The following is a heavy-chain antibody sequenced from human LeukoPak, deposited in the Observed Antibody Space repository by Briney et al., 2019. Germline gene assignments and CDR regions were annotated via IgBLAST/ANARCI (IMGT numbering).Heavy chain of an antibody. V-gene: IGHV1-2*02. CDR2: INPNGGGT. CDR3: ARDMAFRGHTYGSLDY. CDR1: GYTFIAHY. J-gene: IGHJ4*02. D-gene: IGHD5-18*01. Sequence: GASVKVSCKASGYTFIAHYIQWVRQAPGQGLEWLGWINPNGGGTKYAQKFQGRVTMTRDTSMRTVYMELSRLRSDDTAVYYCARDMAFRGHTYGSLDYWGQGSLVTVSS.